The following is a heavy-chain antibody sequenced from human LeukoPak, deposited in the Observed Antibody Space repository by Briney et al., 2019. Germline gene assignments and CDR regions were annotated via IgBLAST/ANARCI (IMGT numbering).Heavy chain of an antibody. J-gene: IGHJ4*02. CDR2: IYPGDSDT. Sequence: GESLKISCKGSGYSFTSYWIGWVRQMPGKGLEWMGIIYPGDSDTRYSPSFQGQVIISADKSISTAYLQWSSLKASDTAMYYCAKTMVRGVTLFDYWGQGTLVTVSS. V-gene: IGHV5-51*01. D-gene: IGHD3-10*01. CDR3: AKTMVRGVTLFDY. CDR1: GYSFTSYW.